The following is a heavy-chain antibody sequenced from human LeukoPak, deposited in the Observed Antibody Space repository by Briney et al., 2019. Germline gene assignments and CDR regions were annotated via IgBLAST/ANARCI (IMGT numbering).Heavy chain of an antibody. CDR3: ARETVTYEFDF. CDR1: GFTFSTYS. Sequence: GGSLRLSCAAFGFTFSTYSMNWVRQAPGKGLEWVSSMTSSSDYMSYADSVKGRFTISRDNAQNSLYLQMNSLRAEDTAVYYCARETVTYEFDFWGQGTLVTVSS. D-gene: IGHD3-22*01. V-gene: IGHV3-21*01. J-gene: IGHJ4*02. CDR2: MTSSSDYM.